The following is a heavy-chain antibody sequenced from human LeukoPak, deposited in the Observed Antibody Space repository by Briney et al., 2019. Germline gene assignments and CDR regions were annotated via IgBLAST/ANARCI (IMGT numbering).Heavy chain of an antibody. CDR3: ASRTVVTPEMDY. CDR1: GFTFSDYY. Sequence: GGSLRLSCAASGFTFSDYYMSWIRQAPGKGLEWVSYISSSGSTIYYADSVKGRFTISRDNAKSSLYLQMNSLRAEDTAVYYCASRTVVTPEMDYWGQGTLVTVSS. CDR2: ISSSGSTI. J-gene: IGHJ4*02. V-gene: IGHV3-11*01. D-gene: IGHD4-23*01.